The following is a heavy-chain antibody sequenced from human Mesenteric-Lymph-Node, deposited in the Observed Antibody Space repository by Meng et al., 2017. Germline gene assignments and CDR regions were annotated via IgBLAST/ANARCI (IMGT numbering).Heavy chain of an antibody. Sequence: GGSLRLSCVVSGYTFRKYGIHWVRQAPGKGLEWVAIVWYDGSKEYYADSVKGRFTVSRDNSKNTSYLQMNSLGVEDTAIYYCARHYCTDNTCPYENNWFDPWGQGTLVTVSS. V-gene: IGHV3-33*01. CDR3: ARHYCTDNTCPYENNWFDP. CDR2: VWYDGSKE. D-gene: IGHD2-8*02. J-gene: IGHJ5*02. CDR1: GYTFRKYG.